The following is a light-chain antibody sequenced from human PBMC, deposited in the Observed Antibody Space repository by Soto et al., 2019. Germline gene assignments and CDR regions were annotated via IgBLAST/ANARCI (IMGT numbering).Light chain of an antibody. Sequence: QSVLTQSPSVSGSPGQSVTISCSGSDIGNYNLVSWYQHLPGRAPKLLIFEVTMRPSGISDRFSGSKSASTASLTISGLQAEDEGDYYCASYAGSRTYVFGSGTKLTVL. J-gene: IGLJ6*01. V-gene: IGLV2-23*02. CDR3: ASYAGSRTYV. CDR2: EVT. CDR1: SDIGNYNL.